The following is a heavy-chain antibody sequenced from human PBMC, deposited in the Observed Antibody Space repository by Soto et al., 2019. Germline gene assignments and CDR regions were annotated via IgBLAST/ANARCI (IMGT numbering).Heavy chain of an antibody. Sequence: ASVKVSCKASGYTFTSYGISWVRQAPGQGLEWMGWISAYNGNTNYAQKIQGRVTMTTDTSTSTAYMELRSLRSDDTAVYYCARVELLSATHAFDIWGQGTMVTVSS. CDR3: ARVELLSATHAFDI. CDR1: GYTFTSYG. CDR2: ISAYNGNT. D-gene: IGHD1-7*01. J-gene: IGHJ3*02. V-gene: IGHV1-18*01.